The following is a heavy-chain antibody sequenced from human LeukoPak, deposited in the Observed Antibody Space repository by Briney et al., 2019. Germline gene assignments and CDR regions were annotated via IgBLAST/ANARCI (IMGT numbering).Heavy chain of an antibody. J-gene: IGHJ3*02. CDR1: RFTFSMYA. D-gene: IGHD5-18*01. CDR2: ISGSGGGT. V-gene: IGHV3-23*01. Sequence: GGALRLSSAASRFTFSMYAMTWVRQTPGKGLECVSSISGSGGGTFYANSVKGRFTISRDNSKSALFLHMKGLRPEDTAVYYCAKDPPTVMANAFHIWGQGTMVTVS. CDR3: AKDPPTVMANAFHI.